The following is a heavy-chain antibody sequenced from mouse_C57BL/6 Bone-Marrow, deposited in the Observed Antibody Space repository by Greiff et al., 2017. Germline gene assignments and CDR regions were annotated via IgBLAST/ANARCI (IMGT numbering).Heavy chain of an antibody. J-gene: IGHJ3*01. Sequence: EVQLQQSVAELVRPGASVKLSCTASGFNIKNTYMHWVKQRPEQGLEWIGRIDTANGNTKYAQKFKGKATITAATAPNTAYLQLSSLTSEDTTIYYCPYGYDSAYGGQGTLVTVSA. CDR2: IDTANGNT. D-gene: IGHD2-2*01. CDR3: PYGYDSAY. V-gene: IGHV14-3*01. CDR1: GFNIKNTY.